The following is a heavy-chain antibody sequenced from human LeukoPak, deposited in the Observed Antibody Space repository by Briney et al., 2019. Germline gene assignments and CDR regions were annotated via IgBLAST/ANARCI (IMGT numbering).Heavy chain of an antibody. Sequence: SETLSLTCTVSGGSISSGGYSWSWIRQPPGKGLEWIGYIYHSGSTYYNPSLKSRVTISVDRSKNQFSLKLSSVTAADTAVYYCARAGGPGGSGSYRLWGQGTLVTVSS. CDR1: GGSISSGGYS. CDR2: IYHSGST. J-gene: IGHJ4*02. CDR3: ARAGGPGGSGSYRL. V-gene: IGHV4-30-2*01. D-gene: IGHD3-10*01.